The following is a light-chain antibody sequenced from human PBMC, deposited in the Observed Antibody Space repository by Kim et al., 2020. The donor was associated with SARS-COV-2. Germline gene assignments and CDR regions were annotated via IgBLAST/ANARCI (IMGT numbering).Light chain of an antibody. CDR3: QSCDTTSWV. J-gene: IGLJ3*02. CDR1: SGSIASYY. CDR2: NNN. Sequence: GKTVTISCTRSSGSIASYYVQWYQQRPGSAPTTVIYNNNQRPSGVPDRFSGSIDSSSNSASLTISGPKTEDEADYYCQSCDTTSWVYGGGTELTV. V-gene: IGLV6-57*03.